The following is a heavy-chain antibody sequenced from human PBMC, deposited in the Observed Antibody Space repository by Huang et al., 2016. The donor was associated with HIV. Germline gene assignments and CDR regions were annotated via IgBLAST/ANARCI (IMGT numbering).Heavy chain of an antibody. Sequence: EVQLVESGGGLVKPGGSLRLSCAASGFTFSNAWMSWVRQGSGNVLEWGGRIKSKTDGGTRDYAAPGKGRFTISRDDAKNTLYLQMNTLKTEDTAVYYCTTDRDYGDYVADAFDIWGQGTMVTVSS. CDR1: GFTFSNAW. J-gene: IGHJ3*02. V-gene: IGHV3-15*01. CDR3: TTDRDYGDYVADAFDI. D-gene: IGHD4-17*01. CDR2: IKSKTDGGTR.